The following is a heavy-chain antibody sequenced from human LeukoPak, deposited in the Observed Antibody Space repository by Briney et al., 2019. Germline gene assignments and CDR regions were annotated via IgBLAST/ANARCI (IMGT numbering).Heavy chain of an antibody. J-gene: IGHJ5*02. CDR3: ATHCAGGDCYPTGGFDP. V-gene: IGHV1-24*01. Sequence: ASVKVSCKVSGYTLTELSMHWVRQAPGKGLEWMGGFDPEDGETIYAQKFQGRVTMTEDTSTDTAYMELSSLRSEDTAVYYCATHCAGGDCYPTGGFDPWGQGTLVTVSS. CDR1: GYTLTELS. CDR2: FDPEDGET. D-gene: IGHD2-21*02.